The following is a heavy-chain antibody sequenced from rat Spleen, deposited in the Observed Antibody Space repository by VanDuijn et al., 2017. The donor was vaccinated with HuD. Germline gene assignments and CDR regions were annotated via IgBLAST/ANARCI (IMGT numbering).Heavy chain of an antibody. CDR2: ISTGGGNT. Sequence: EVQLVESGGGLVQPGRSLKLSCAASGFTFSNYDMAWVRQAPTKGLEWIASISTGGGNTYYRDSVKGRFTISRDNAKNTQYLQMDSLRSEDTATYYCATFYSSYGWFVYWGQGTLVTVSS. CDR1: GFTFSNYD. V-gene: IGHV5S13*01. D-gene: IGHD1-8*01. J-gene: IGHJ3*01. CDR3: ATFYSSYGWFVY.